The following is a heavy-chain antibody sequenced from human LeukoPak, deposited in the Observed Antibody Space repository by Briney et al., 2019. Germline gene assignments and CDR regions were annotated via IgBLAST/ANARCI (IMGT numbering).Heavy chain of an antibody. J-gene: IGHJ4*02. D-gene: IGHD2-15*01. CDR1: GVTFSSYS. CDR3: ARDEVEACSGGSCYFDY. Sequence: GGPLRLSCAASGVTFSSYSMNWVRRAPGKGLEGVSSISSSSSYIYYADSVKGRFTISRDNAKISLYLQMNSLRAEDTAVYYCARDEVEACSGGSCYFDYWGQGALVTVSS. CDR2: ISSSSSYI. V-gene: IGHV3-21*01.